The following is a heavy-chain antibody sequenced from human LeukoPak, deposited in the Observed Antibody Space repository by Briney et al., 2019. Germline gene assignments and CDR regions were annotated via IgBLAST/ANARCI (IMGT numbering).Heavy chain of an antibody. D-gene: IGHD3-3*01. CDR1: GGTFSNYA. J-gene: IGHJ4*02. CDR2: IIPIFGTA. Sequence: SVKVSCKASGGTFSNYAISWVRQAPGQGLEWMGGIIPIFGTANYAQKFRGRVTITADKSTRTAYMELSSLRSEDTAVYYCARGLKVTIFGVVIIGNIDYWGQGTLVTVSS. CDR3: ARGLKVTIFGVVIIGNIDY. V-gene: IGHV1-69*06.